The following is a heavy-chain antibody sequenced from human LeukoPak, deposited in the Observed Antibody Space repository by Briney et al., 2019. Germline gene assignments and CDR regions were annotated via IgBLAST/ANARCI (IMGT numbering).Heavy chain of an antibody. J-gene: IGHJ4*02. D-gene: IGHD6-19*01. CDR1: GYTFTSYD. CDR2: MNPNSGNT. CDR3: AKGTYSSGWYPFDY. V-gene: IGHV1-8*03. Sequence: GASVKVSCKASGYTFTSYDINWVRQATGQGLEWMGWMNPNSGNTGYAQKFQGRVTITRNTSISTAYMELSSLRSEDTAVYYCAKGTYSSGWYPFDYWGQGTLVTVSS.